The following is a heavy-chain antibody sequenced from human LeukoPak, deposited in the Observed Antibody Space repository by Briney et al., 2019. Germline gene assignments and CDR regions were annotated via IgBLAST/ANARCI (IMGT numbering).Heavy chain of an antibody. V-gene: IGHV4-38-2*01. J-gene: IGHJ4*02. Sequence: SETLSLTCAVSGYSISSGYYWGWIRPPPGKGLEWIGNIYHSGSTYYNPSLKSRVTISVGTSKNQFSLKLSSVTAADTAVYYCARHRSLDRGTTVLDYWGQGTLVTVSS. CDR3: ARHRSLDRGTTVLDY. CDR1: GYSISSGYY. CDR2: IYHSGST. D-gene: IGHD1-7*01.